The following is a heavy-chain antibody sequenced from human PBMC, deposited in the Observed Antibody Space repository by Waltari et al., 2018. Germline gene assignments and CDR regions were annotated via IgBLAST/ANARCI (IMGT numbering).Heavy chain of an antibody. CDR1: GGSISSGGYY. CDR2: IYHSGST. J-gene: IGHJ6*02. CDR3: ARGSAVVPFYYYYGMDV. Sequence: QVQLQESGPGLVKPSQTLSLTCTVSGGSISSGGYYWSWIRQHPGKGLEWIGYIYHSGSTYYNPSLKSRVTISVDRSKNQFSLKRSSVTAAETAVYYCARGSAVVPFYYYYGMDVWGQGTTVTVSS. D-gene: IGHD6-19*01. V-gene: IGHV4-31*03.